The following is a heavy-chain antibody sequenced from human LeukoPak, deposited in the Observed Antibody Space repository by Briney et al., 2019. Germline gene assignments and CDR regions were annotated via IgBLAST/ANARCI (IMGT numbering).Heavy chain of an antibody. J-gene: IGHJ6*03. Sequence: GASVKVSCKGSGYTFTSYAMNWVRQAPGQGREWMGWINTNTGNPTYAQRFTGRFVFSLDTSVSTAYLQISSLKAEDTAVYYCARSGGSGSHYARYYYYYMDVWGKGTTVTVSS. CDR3: ARSGGSGSHYARYYYYYMDV. V-gene: IGHV7-4-1*02. CDR2: INTNTGNP. D-gene: IGHD3-10*01. CDR1: GYTFTSYA.